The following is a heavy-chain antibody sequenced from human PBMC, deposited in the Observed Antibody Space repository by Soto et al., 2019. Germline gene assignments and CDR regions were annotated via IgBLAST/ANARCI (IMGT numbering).Heavy chain of an antibody. V-gene: IGHV4-31*03. CDR2: IYYSGGT. Sequence: SETLSLTCTVSGGSISSGGYYWSWIRQHPGKGLEWIGYIYYSGGTYFNPSLKSRITLSVHTSKNHFSLKLSSVTAADTAVYYCARLMPATAITYYFDYWGQGTLVTVSS. D-gene: IGHD2-21*02. J-gene: IGHJ4*02. CDR1: GGSISSGGYY. CDR3: ARLMPATAITYYFDY.